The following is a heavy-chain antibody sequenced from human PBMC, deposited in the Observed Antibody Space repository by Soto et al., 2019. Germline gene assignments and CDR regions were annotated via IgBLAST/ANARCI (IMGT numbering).Heavy chain of an antibody. D-gene: IGHD1-26*01. J-gene: IGHJ4*02. Sequence: ASVKVSCTASRYSFTGYYIRWVRQTPEQGLEWIGWTNPNGGGTNYAQTFQGRVTMTRDTSRSTAYMELSRLTSDDTAVYYCARGNWELDYWGQGTLVTVSS. V-gene: IGHV1-2*02. CDR1: RYSFTGYY. CDR2: TNPNGGGT. CDR3: ARGNWELDY.